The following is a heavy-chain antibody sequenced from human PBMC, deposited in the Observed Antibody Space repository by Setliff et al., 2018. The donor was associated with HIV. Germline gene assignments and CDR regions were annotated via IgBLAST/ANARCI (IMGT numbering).Heavy chain of an antibody. V-gene: IGHV4-59*02. CDR3: ARAPFPVAGFDYFDH. Sequence: PSETLSLTCSASGGSVINYLWHWFRQPPGKGLEWIGYIYDSGITDHNPSLKSRVTMSVDTSKNQFSLNLNSVTAADTAIYYCARAPFPVAGFDYFDHWGQGTQVTVSS. D-gene: IGHD6-19*01. J-gene: IGHJ4*02. CDR2: IYDSGIT. CDR1: GGSVINYL.